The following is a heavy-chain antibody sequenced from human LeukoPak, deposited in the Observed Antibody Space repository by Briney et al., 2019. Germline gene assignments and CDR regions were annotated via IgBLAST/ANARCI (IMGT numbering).Heavy chain of an antibody. J-gene: IGHJ4*02. Sequence: GGSLRLSCAASGFTFDDYGMSWVRQAPGKGLEWVSGINWNGGSTGYADSVKGRFTISRDNAKNSLYLQMNSLRAEDTALYYCAREDRHWVSVGATDFDYWGQGTLVTVSS. CDR2: INWNGGST. D-gene: IGHD1-26*01. V-gene: IGHV3-20*04. CDR3: AREDRHWVSVGATDFDY. CDR1: GFTFDDYG.